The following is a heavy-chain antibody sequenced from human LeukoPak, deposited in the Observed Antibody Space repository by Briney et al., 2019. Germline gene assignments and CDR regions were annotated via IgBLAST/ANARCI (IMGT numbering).Heavy chain of an antibody. J-gene: IGHJ4*02. CDR3: ARRYSSRNFDY. CDR2: INHSGST. Sequence: SETLSLTCADYGGSLSGYYWSWIRQPPGKGLEWIGEINHSGSTNYNPSLKSRVTISVDTSKNQFSLKLSSVTAADTAVYYCARRYSSRNFDYWGQGTLVTVSS. D-gene: IGHD6-13*01. CDR1: GGSLSGYY. V-gene: IGHV4-34*01.